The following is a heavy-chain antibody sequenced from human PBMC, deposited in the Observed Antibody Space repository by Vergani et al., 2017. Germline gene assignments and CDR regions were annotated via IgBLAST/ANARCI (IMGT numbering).Heavy chain of an antibody. D-gene: IGHD3-16*02. J-gene: IGHJ6*03. CDR2: VMPSGMT. V-gene: IGHV4-61*02. CDR1: GFSVSNSDYF. Sequence: QVQLQESGPGVVKPSQTLSLTCTVSGFSVSNSDYFWTWIRQPAGKGLEWIGRVMPSGMTNYNPSLASRVTMSVDTSKDHFSLRLDSVTVADTAVYYCARYRLGYLDVWGKGTTVIVSS. CDR3: ARYRLGYLDV.